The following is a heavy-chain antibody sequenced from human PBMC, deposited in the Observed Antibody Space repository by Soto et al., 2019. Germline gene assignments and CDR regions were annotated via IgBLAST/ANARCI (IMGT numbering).Heavy chain of an antibody. CDR2: IYSGGST. CDR1: GVTVSSNY. J-gene: IGHJ4*02. V-gene: IGHV3-66*04. Sequence: EVPLVESGGGLVQPGGSLRLSCAASGVTVSSNYMSWVRQAPGKGLEWVSVIYSGGSTDYADSVKGRFTISRDNSKNTLYLQMNSLRAEDTAVYYCARQGYNYGGGYFDYWGQGTLGTVSS. D-gene: IGHD5-18*01. CDR3: ARQGYNYGGGYFDY.